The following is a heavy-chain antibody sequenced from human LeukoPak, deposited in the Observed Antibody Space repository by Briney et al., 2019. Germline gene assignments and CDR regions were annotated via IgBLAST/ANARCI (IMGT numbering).Heavy chain of an antibody. V-gene: IGHV3-11*04. D-gene: IGHD2-21*02. Sequence: LSLTCTVSGGSISSSSYYWGWIRQPPGKGLEWVSYISSSGSTIYYADSVKGRFTISRDNAKNSLYLQMNSLRAEDTAVYYCAREVTAYDAFDIWGQGTMVTVSS. CDR3: AREVTAYDAFDI. CDR1: GGSISSSSYY. J-gene: IGHJ3*02. CDR2: ISSSGSTI.